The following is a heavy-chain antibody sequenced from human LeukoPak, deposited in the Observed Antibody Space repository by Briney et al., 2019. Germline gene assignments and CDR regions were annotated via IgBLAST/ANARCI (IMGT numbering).Heavy chain of an antibody. CDR1: GGSISSYY. V-gene: IGHV4-59*01. D-gene: IGHD4-11*01. CDR3: AGVGGEADYTTGFDY. J-gene: IGHJ4*02. CDR2: IYYSGST. Sequence: SETLSLTCTVSGGSISSYYWSWIRQPPGKGLEWIGYIYYSGSTNYNPSLKSRVTISVDTSKNQFSLKLSSVTAADTAVYYCAGVGGEADYTTGFDYWGQGTLVTVSS.